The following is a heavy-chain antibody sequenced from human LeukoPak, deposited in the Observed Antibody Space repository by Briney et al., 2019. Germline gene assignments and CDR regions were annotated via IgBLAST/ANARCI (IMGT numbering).Heavy chain of an antibody. J-gene: IGHJ4*02. V-gene: IGHV1-3*01. D-gene: IGHD3-10*01. CDR3: ARGVLLWFGELLGHFDY. CDR2: INAGNGNT. Sequence: ASVKVSCKASGYTFTSYAMHWVRQAPGQGLEWMGWINAGNGNTKYSQKFQGRVTITRDTSASTAYMELSSLGSEDTAVYYCARGVLLWFGELLGHFDYWGQGTLVTVSS. CDR1: GYTFTSYA.